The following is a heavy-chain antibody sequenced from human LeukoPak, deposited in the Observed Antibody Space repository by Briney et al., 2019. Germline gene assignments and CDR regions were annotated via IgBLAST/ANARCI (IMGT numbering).Heavy chain of an antibody. V-gene: IGHV3-23*01. J-gene: IGHJ4*02. Sequence: PGGSLRLSCAASGFSFSSYDMHWVRQAPGKGLEWVSVISGSGGSRSYTDSVKGRFTISRDNSKNTLYLQMYSLRAEDTAVYYCAKILSGTYSFDLWGQGTLVTVSS. CDR2: ISGSGGSR. CDR3: AKILSGTYSFDL. CDR1: GFSFSSYD. D-gene: IGHD1-26*01.